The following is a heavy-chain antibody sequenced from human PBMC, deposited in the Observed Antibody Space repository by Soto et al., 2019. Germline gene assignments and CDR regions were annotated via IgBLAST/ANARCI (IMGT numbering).Heavy chain of an antibody. J-gene: IGHJ5*02. CDR3: AREPILNGLDP. V-gene: IGHV3-74*01. Sequence: AGSLSLSCAAYGFSFSSYWMHWVRQHPGKGLVWVGRINSGGCGTWYADSMRGRSTTARDNAKKTLFLQMNSLIADETVVYYCAREPILNGLDPWGQGTQVTVSS. CDR2: INSGGCGT. CDR1: GFSFSSYW. D-gene: IGHD2-8*01.